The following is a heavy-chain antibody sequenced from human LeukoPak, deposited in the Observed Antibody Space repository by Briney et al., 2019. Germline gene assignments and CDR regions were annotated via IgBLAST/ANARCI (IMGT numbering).Heavy chain of an antibody. V-gene: IGHV3-7*01. CDR3: ATSGGSGWSRESNWFDP. J-gene: IGHJ5*02. CDR2: IHQDGSET. D-gene: IGHD6-19*01. Sequence: PGGSLRLSCAASGFSFRKYWMSWVRQAPGKGLEWVANIHQDGSETYYVDSVKGRFTISRDNAKNSLYLQMNSLRADDTAVYYCATSGGSGWSRESNWFDPWGQGTGVTVSS. CDR1: GFSFRKYW.